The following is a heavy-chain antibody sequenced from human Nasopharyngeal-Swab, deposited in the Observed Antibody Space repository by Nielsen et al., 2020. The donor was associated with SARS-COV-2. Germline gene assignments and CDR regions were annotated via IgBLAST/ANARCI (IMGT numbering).Heavy chain of an antibody. J-gene: IGHJ4*02. D-gene: IGHD5-18*01. CDR2: MNPNSGNT. Sequence: WVRQATRQEREWMGWMNPNSGNTGYAQKFQGRVTMTRNTSISTAYMELSSLRSEDTAVYYCARAGKIQLWFNSLYYFDYWGQGTLVTVSS. V-gene: IGHV1-8*01. CDR3: ARAGKIQLWFNSLYYFDY.